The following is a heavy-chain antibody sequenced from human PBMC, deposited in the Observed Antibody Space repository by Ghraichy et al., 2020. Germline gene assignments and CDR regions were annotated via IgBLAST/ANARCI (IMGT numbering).Heavy chain of an antibody. CDR1: GDSVSSNSAA. CDR3: ARYTSAWYLDY. D-gene: IGHD6-19*01. V-gene: IGHV6-1*01. Sequence: SQTLSLTCAISGDSVSSNSAAWNWIRQSPSGGLEWLGRTYYRSKWYSDYGASVRSRITIDPDTSKNEFSLQLNSVTPEDTAVYYCARYTSAWYLDYWGQGTLVTASS. CDR2: TYYRSKWYS. J-gene: IGHJ4*02.